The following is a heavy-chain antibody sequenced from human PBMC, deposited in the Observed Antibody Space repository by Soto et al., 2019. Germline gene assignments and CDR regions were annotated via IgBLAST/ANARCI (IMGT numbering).Heavy chain of an antibody. V-gene: IGHV1-46*01. CDR1: GYTFTSYY. J-gene: IGHJ6*02. CDR2: INPSGGST. Sequence: ASVKVSCKASGYTFTSYYMHWVRQAPGQGLEWMGIINPSGGSTSYAQKFQGRVTMARDTSTSTVYMELSSLRSEDTAVYYCARGGAARGDYYYYGMDVWGQGTTVTVSS. D-gene: IGHD6-6*01. CDR3: ARGGAARGDYYYYGMDV.